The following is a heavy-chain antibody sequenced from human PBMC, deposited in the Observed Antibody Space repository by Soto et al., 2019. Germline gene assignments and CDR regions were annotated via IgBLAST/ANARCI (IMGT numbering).Heavy chain of an antibody. Sequence: QLVESGGGVVQPGRSLRLSCAASGFTFSLYGMHWVRQAPGKGLEWVAVTSYDGSNKYYADSVKGRFTISRDNSKNTLYLQMNSLRAEDTAVYYCAKDSGYSGYDVYDYYYGMDVWGHGTTVTVSS. D-gene: IGHD5-12*01. J-gene: IGHJ6*02. V-gene: IGHV3-30*18. CDR1: GFTFSLYG. CDR2: TSYDGSNK. CDR3: AKDSGYSGYDVYDYYYGMDV.